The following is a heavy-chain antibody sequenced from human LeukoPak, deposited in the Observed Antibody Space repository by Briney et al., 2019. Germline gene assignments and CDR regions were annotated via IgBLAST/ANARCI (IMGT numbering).Heavy chain of an antibody. Sequence: GGSLRLSCVASGFTFRGHWMNWVRQAPGQGMEWVANINTDGRGKYHVDSVQGRFTISRDNAKNSLYLQMNSLRAEDTAVYYCVRDATGLTNWGQGTLVTVSS. D-gene: IGHD4-11*01. J-gene: IGHJ4*02. CDR3: VRDATGLTN. V-gene: IGHV3-7*01. CDR1: GFTFRGHW. CDR2: INTDGRGK.